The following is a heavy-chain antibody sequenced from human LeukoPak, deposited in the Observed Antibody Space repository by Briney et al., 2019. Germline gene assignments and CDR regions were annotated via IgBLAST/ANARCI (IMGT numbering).Heavy chain of an antibody. J-gene: IGHJ4*02. V-gene: IGHV3-21*01. CDR1: GFTFNTYS. CDR3: ARTYYDILTGYNPYFDY. Sequence: GGSLRLSCAASGFTFNTYSMNWVRQAPGKGLEWVSSITASSTAIYSADSVKGRFTISRDNAKNFLYLQMNSLRAEDTAVYYCARTYYDILTGYNPYFDYWGQGILVTVSS. CDR2: ITASSTAI. D-gene: IGHD3-9*01.